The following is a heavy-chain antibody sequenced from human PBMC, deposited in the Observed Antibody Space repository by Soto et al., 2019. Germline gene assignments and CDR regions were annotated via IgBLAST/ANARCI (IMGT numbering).Heavy chain of an antibody. CDR2: IIPIFGTA. D-gene: IGHD5-12*01. Sequence: QVQLVQSGAEVKKPGSSVKVSCKASGGTFSSYAISWVRQAPGQGLEWMGGIIPIFGTANYAQKFQGRVTIPADEATSTAYMELSSLRSEDTAVYYCARDRGDGYNYWTNYVDYWGQGTLVTVSS. CDR3: ARDRGDGYNYWTNYVDY. CDR1: GGTFSSYA. V-gene: IGHV1-69*12. J-gene: IGHJ4*02.